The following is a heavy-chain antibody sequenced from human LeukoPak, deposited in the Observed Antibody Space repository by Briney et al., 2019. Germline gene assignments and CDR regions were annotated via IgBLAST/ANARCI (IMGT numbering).Heavy chain of an antibody. CDR1: GGSISSYY. CDR3: ARWEVRLNAFEM. V-gene: IGHV4-59*08. CDR2: IYYSGST. J-gene: IGHJ3*02. Sequence: PSETLSLTCTVSGGSISSYYWSWIRQPPGKGLEWIGYIYYSGSTNYNPSLKSRVTISVDTSKNQFSLSLNSVTAADTAVYYCARWEVRLNAFEMWGQGTMVTVSS. D-gene: IGHD3-10*01.